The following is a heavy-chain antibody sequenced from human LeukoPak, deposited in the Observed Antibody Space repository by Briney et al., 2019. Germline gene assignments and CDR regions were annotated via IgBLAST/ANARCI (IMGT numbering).Heavy chain of an antibody. Sequence: PSETLSLTCAVYGGSFSGYYWSWIRQPPGKGLEWIREINHSGSTNYNPSLKSRVTISVDTSKNQFSLKLSSVTAADTAVYYCARARRCRSTSCNPRAYYYMDVWGKGTTVTVSS. CDR1: GGSFSGYY. CDR3: ARARRCRSTSCNPRAYYYMDV. V-gene: IGHV4-34*01. J-gene: IGHJ6*03. CDR2: INHSGST. D-gene: IGHD2-2*01.